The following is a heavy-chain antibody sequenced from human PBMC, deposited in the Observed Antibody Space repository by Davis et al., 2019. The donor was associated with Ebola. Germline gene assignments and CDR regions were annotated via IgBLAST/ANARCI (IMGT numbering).Heavy chain of an antibody. D-gene: IGHD2-21*01. CDR2: INAGNGNT. J-gene: IGHJ4*02. Sequence: ASVTVSCKASGYSFSSYAIHWVRQAPGQRLEWMGWINAGNGNTKYSQKFQDRVTITRDTSASTAYMELSSLRSEDTAVYYCASPRKGWCDYWGQGTLVTVSS. CDR3: ASPRKGWCDY. V-gene: IGHV1-3*01. CDR1: GYSFSSYA.